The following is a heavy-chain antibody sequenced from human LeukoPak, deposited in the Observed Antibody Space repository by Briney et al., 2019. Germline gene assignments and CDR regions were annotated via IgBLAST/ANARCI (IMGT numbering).Heavy chain of an antibody. D-gene: IGHD2/OR15-2a*01. Sequence: GGSLRLSCAASGFTFSSYWMSGVRQAPGKGLEWVANIKYDGSDKYYVDSVKGRFTISRDNAKNSLYLQMNSLRAEDTAVYFCARDSYYSSDYWGQGTLVTVSS. CDR1: GFTFSSYW. CDR3: ARDSYYSSDY. CDR2: IKYDGSDK. J-gene: IGHJ4*02. V-gene: IGHV3-7*05.